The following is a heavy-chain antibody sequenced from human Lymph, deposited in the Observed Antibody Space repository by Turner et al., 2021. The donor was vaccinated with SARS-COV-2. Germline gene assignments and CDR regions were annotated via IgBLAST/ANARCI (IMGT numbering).Heavy chain of an antibody. D-gene: IGHD1-26*01. V-gene: IGHV3-7*01. J-gene: IGHJ4*02. CDR2: IKQDGSEK. CDR3: ARMGSSSWYFDY. CDR1: GLTFGYYW. Sequence: EVQLVESGGGFVQPGGSLRLCWAASGLTFGYYWMSWVRQAPGKGLEWVANIKQDGSEKYYVDSVNGRFTISRDNAKNSLFLQMNSLRAEDTAVYYCARMGSSSWYFDYWGQGTLVTVSS.